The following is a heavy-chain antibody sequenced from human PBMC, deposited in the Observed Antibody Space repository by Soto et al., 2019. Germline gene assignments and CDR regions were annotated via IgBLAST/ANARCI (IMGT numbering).Heavy chain of an antibody. CDR1: GFTFSSYE. CDR3: ARLFYGDYVTNWFDT. D-gene: IGHD4-17*01. J-gene: IGHJ5*02. Sequence: GGSLRLSCAASGFTFSSYEMNWVRQAPGKGLEWVSYISSSGSTIYYADSVKGRFTISRDNAKNSLYLQMNSLRAEDTAVYYCARLFYGDYVTNWFDTWGQGTLVTVSS. CDR2: ISSSGSTI. V-gene: IGHV3-48*03.